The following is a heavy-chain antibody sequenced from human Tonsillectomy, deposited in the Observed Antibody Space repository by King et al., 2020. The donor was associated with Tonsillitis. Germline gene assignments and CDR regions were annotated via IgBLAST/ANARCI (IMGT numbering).Heavy chain of an antibody. J-gene: IGHJ4*02. CDR1: GYTFSYYC. CDR2: SYPCYSDT. CDR3: ARGHRELGVDC. D-gene: IGHD7-27*01. Sequence: QLVQSGAEVKKPGESLKISCKGSGYTFSYYCIGWVRQMPGKGLECMGSSYPCYSDTRDGPSFQAQFTISADKSISTAYLQWSSLKASDTAMYYCARGHRELGVDCWGQGTLVTVSS. V-gene: IGHV5-51*03.